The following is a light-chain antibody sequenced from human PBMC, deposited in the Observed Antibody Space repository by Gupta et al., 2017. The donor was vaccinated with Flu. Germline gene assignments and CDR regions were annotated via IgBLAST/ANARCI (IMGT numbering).Light chain of an antibody. CDR3: QHKNNWPLT. CDR1: QSVRPK. Sequence: EIVMTQSLATLSVSPGERATLSCRASQSVRPKLAWYQQKPGQAPRLLTFYASTRATGSPARFSDSASWTEFTLTSIILQSDDFAVYYSQHKNNWPLTFGGGSKVEIK. V-gene: IGKV3-15*01. CDR2: YAS. J-gene: IGKJ4*01.